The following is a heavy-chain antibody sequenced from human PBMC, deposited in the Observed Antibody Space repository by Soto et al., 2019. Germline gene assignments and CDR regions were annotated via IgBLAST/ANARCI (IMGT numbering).Heavy chain of an antibody. CDR2: IFYSGRT. CDR1: GGSISSYY. J-gene: IGHJ5*01. Sequence: QVQLQESGPGLVKPSETLSLTCTVSGGSISSYYWSWIRQPPGKGLEWMGFIFYSGRTSYNPSLKSRVTISIDTSDDQFSLKLNSVTAADTAVYYCVSMIVDPVLSFDSWGQGTLVAVSS. V-gene: IGHV4-59*01. CDR3: VSMIVDPVLSFDS. D-gene: IGHD3-16*01.